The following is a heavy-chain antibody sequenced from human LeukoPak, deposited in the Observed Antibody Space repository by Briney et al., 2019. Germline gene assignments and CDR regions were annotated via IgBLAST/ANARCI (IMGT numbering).Heavy chain of an antibody. CDR3: ATGSSWYFEY. J-gene: IGHJ4*02. Sequence: GGSLRLSCAASGFTFSSYSMNWVRQAPGKGLEWVSSISSDSNHIFYADSVKGRFTISRDNAENSLFLQMNSLSAEDTAVYYCATGSSWYFEYWGQGTLVTVSS. CDR1: GFTFSSYS. V-gene: IGHV3-21*01. CDR2: ISSDSNHI. D-gene: IGHD6-13*01.